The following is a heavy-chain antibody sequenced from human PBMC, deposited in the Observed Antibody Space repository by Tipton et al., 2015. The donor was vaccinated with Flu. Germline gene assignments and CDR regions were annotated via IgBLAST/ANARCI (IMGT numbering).Heavy chain of an antibody. D-gene: IGHD1-1*01. V-gene: IGHV4-4*02. J-gene: IGHJ4*02. CDR2: INHSGTT. CDR1: GGSITSSNW. Sequence: GLVKPSGTLSLTCTVSGGSITSSNWWTWVRQPPGKGLEWIGEINHSGTTNYNPSLKSRVTVSVDTSKNQFSLKLRSVTAADTAVYYCARGTGDADTYFDSWGQGTLVTVSS. CDR3: ARGTGDADTYFDS.